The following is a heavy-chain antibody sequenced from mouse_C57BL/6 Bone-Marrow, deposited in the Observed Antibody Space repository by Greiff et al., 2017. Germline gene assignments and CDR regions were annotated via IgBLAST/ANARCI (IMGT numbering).Heavy chain of an antibody. CDR2: ISDGGSYT. D-gene: IGHD1-1*01. Sequence: DVKLVESGGGLVKPGGSLKLSCAASGFTFSSYAMSWVRQTPEKRLEWVATISDGGSYTYYPNNVKGRFTISRDNAKNNLYLQMSHLKSEDTAMYYCSRARYGTTVVDPYYFDYWGQGTSVPVSS. V-gene: IGHV5-4*03. J-gene: IGHJ4*01. CDR3: SRARYGTTVVDPYYFDY. CDR1: GFTFSSYA.